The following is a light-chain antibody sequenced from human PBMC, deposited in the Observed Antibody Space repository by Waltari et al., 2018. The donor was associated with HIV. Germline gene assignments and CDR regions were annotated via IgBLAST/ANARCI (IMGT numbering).Light chain of an antibody. Sequence: SYELTQPPSVSVSPGQTARITCSGDALPNQYAYWYQQKPGQAPVLVLYKDSESPSGIPERFSGSSSGTTVTLTISGVQAEDEADYYCQSADSSGNYQVFGGGTKLTVL. V-gene: IGLV3-25*03. CDR3: QSADSSGNYQV. CDR1: ALPNQY. J-gene: IGLJ3*02. CDR2: KDS.